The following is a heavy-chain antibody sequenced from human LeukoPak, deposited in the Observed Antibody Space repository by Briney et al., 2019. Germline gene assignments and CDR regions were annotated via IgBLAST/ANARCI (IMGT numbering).Heavy chain of an antibody. D-gene: IGHD3-22*01. CDR1: GFTFSSYE. CDR3: ARAGRDVVVITTPFEC. Sequence: GGSLRLSCAASGFTFSSYEMNWVRQAPGKGLEWVSYISSSGSTIYYADSVKGRFTISRDNAKNSLYLQMNSLRAEDTAVYYCARAGRDVVVITTPFECWGQGTLVTVSS. J-gene: IGHJ4*02. V-gene: IGHV3-48*03. CDR2: ISSSGSTI.